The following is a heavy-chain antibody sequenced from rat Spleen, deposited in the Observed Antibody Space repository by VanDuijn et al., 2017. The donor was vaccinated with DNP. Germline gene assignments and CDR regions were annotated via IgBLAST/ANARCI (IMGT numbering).Heavy chain of an antibody. V-gene: IGHV5-31*01. Sequence: EVQLVESGGGPVQPGRSLKLSCVDSGFIFSNYWMTWIRQAPGKGLEWVASITHTGGNIYYPDSVKGRITISRDNAQNTLYMQRNSLRSEDTATYYCKRGTIYYDTSYIPDYWGQGVMVTVSS. J-gene: IGHJ2*01. D-gene: IGHD1-2*01. CDR2: ITHTGGNI. CDR1: GFIFSNYW. CDR3: KRGTIYYDTSYIPDY.